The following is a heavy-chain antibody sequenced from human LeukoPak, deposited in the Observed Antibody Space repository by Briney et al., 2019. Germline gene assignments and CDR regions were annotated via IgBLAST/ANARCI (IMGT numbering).Heavy chain of an antibody. J-gene: IGHJ4*02. CDR2: MNSNSGNT. CDR1: GYTFTSYD. D-gene: IGHD5-12*01. Sequence: ASVKVSCKASGYTFTSYDINWVRQAPGQGLEWMGWMNSNSGNTGYAQKFQGRVTITRNTSISTAYMELSSLRSEDTAVYYCATRSGYENFDYWGQGTLVTVSS. V-gene: IGHV1-8*03. CDR3: ATRSGYENFDY.